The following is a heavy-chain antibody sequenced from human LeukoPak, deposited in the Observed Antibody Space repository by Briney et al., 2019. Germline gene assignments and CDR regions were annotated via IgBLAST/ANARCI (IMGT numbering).Heavy chain of an antibody. V-gene: IGHV3-9*01. CDR3: ARDRSDYVWGSYRLDY. Sequence: GGSLRLSCAASGFTFDDYAMHWVRQAPGKGLEWVSGISWNSGSIGYADSVKGRFTISRDNAKNSLYLQMNSPRAEDTAVYYCARDRSDYVWGSYRLDYWGQGTLVTVSS. CDR1: GFTFDDYA. CDR2: ISWNSGSI. D-gene: IGHD3-16*02. J-gene: IGHJ4*02.